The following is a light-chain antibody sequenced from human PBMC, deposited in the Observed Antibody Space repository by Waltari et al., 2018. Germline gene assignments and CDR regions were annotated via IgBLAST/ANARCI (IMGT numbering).Light chain of an antibody. J-gene: IGLJ1*01. V-gene: IGLV3-9*01. CDR1: NIGSKN. CDR2: RAS. Sequence: SYELTQPLSVSVALGQTARITCGGNNIGSKNVHWYQHKPGQAPVLVIYRASNRPSGMPERFSGSHSGNPATLNISRAQAGDEADYYCQVWDSSTGVFGTGTKVTVL. CDR3: QVWDSSTGV.